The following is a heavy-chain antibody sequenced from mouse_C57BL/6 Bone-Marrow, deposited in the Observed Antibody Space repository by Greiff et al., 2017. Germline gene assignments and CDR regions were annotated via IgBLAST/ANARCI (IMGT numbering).Heavy chain of an antibody. CDR2: IDPSDSYT. J-gene: IGHJ3*01. CDR1: GYTFTSYW. D-gene: IGHD1-1*01. V-gene: IGHV1-50*01. CDR3: ARLQIYYGSSWAY. Sequence: VQLQQPGAELVKPGASVKLSCKASGYTFTSYWMQWVKQRPGQGLEWIGEIDPSDSYTNYNQKFKGKATLTVDTSSSTAYMQLSSLTSEDSAVYYCARLQIYYGSSWAYWGQGTLVTVSA.